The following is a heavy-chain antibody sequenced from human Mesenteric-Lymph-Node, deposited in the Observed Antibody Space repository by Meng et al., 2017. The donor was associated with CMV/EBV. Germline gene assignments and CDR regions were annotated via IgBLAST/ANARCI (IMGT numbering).Heavy chain of an antibody. CDR3: ARFLEWLLFDY. D-gene: IGHD3-3*01. CDR1: GFTFSSYS. CDR2: ISSSSGFL. Sequence: GESLKISCAASGFTFSSYSMNWVRQAPGKGLEWVSSISSSSGFLYYADSVKGRFTISRDNAKNSLYLQMNSLRAEDTAVYYCARFLEWLLFDYWGQGTLVTVSS. J-gene: IGHJ4*02. V-gene: IGHV3-21*01.